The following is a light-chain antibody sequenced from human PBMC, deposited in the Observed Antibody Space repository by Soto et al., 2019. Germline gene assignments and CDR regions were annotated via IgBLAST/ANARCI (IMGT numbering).Light chain of an antibody. V-gene: IGKV1-5*01. CDR1: QSINMW. Sequence: DIQMTQSPATLSASVGDRVTISCRASQSINMWLAWYQQKPGKAPKLLIYDASSLESGVPSRFSGSGSGTEFTLSIGSLQPDDFATYYCQKYNSYSHTFGQGTKVDIK. CDR2: DAS. CDR3: QKYNSYSHT. J-gene: IGKJ2*01.